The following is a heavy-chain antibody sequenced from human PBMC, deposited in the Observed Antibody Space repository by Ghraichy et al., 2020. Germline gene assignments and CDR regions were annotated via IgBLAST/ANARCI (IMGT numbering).Heavy chain of an antibody. J-gene: IGHJ4*02. Sequence: GGSLRLSCAASGFTFNTYAMNWVRQAPGKGLEWVSAISDSGGSTYYADSVKGRFTISRDNSKNTLHLQMNSLRAEDTAVYYCAKRYCAGGVCYLSASDSWGQGILVTVSS. D-gene: IGHD2-8*02. V-gene: IGHV3-23*01. CDR2: ISDSGGST. CDR1: GFTFNTYA. CDR3: AKRYCAGGVCYLSASDS.